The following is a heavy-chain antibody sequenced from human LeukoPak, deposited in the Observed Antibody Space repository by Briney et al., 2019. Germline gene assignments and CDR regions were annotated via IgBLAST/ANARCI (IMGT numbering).Heavy chain of an antibody. CDR2: INHSGST. J-gene: IGHJ5*02. V-gene: IGHV4-34*01. CDR1: GGSFSGYY. CDR3: ARGGSSPVWWFDP. Sequence: PETLSLTCAVYGGSFSGYYWSWIRQPPGKGLEWVGEINHSGSTNYNPSLKSRVTLSVDTSKNQFSLKLSSVTAADTAVYYCARGGSSPVWWFDPWGQGTLVTVSS. D-gene: IGHD6-13*01.